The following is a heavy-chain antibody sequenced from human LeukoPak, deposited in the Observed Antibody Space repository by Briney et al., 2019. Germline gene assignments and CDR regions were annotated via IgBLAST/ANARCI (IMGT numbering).Heavy chain of an antibody. J-gene: IGHJ3*02. CDR1: GASISSRTYY. V-gene: IGHV4-39*07. CDR2: IYYSGST. D-gene: IGHD3-22*01. Sequence: SQTLSLTCTVSGASISSRTYYWAWIRQPPGKGLEWFGSIYYSGSTYYTPSLKSRVTISIDTSKNQFSLKLSSVTAADTAVYYCASPAPYYYDSSGPNDAFDIWGQGTMVTVSS. CDR3: ASPAPYYYDSSGPNDAFDI.